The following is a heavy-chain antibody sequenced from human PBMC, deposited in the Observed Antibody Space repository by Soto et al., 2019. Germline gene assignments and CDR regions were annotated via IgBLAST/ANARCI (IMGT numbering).Heavy chain of an antibody. CDR3: ARDEGITMVRGSYKPMDV. J-gene: IGHJ6*02. V-gene: IGHV1-18*01. CDR1: GYTFTSYG. CDR2: ISAYNGNT. D-gene: IGHD3-10*01. Sequence: QVQLVQSGAEVKKPGASVKVSCKASGYTFTSYGISWVRQAPGQGLEWMGWISAYNGNTNYAQKLQGRVTMTTDTSTSTAYMELRRLRSDDTAVYYCARDEGITMVRGSYKPMDVWGQGTTVTVSS.